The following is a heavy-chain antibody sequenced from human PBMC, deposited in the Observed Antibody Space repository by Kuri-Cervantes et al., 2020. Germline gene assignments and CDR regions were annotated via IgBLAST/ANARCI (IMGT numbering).Heavy chain of an antibody. CDR1: GFSFTTYG. CDR3: ARQQRPHSGTYAGWDY. Sequence: GGSLRLSCAASGFSFTTYGMHWVRQAPGKGLEWVAVIWYDGSNKYYADSVKGRFTISRDNSKNTLYLKMNSLGPEDTAVYYCARQQRPHSGTYAGWDYWDQGTLVTVSS. V-gene: IGHV3-33*08. CDR2: IWYDGSNK. J-gene: IGHJ4*02. D-gene: IGHD1-26*01.